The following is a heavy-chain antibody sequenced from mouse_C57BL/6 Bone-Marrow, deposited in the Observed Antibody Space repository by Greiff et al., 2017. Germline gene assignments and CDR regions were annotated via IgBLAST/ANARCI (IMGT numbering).Heavy chain of an antibody. CDR1: GYTFTDYE. CDR2: IDPETGGT. V-gene: IGHV1-15*01. CDR3: SITTVVGTGFYY. J-gene: IGHJ2*01. Sequence: QVQLQQSGAELVRPGASVTLSCKASGYTFTDYEMHWVKQTPVHGLEWIGAIDPETGGTAYNQKFKGKAILTADKSSSTAYMELRSRTSEDSAVYYCSITTVVGTGFYYWGQGTTLTVSS. D-gene: IGHD1-1*01.